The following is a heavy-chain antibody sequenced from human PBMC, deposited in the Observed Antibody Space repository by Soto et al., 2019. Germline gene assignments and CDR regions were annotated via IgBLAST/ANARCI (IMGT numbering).Heavy chain of an antibody. CDR2: IWYDESNN. Sequence: GGSRTLSCAASGFTFSDYGMQWVRQAPGKLVEWVSIIWYDESNNYVADSVRGGFSISRANTNNALFLEMDSLRADDTAVYFCARGRYGYSANWHFDLWGRGTQVTVSS. CDR3: ARGRYGYSANWHFDL. V-gene: IGHV3-33*01. J-gene: IGHJ2*01. D-gene: IGHD4-4*01. CDR1: GFTFSDYG.